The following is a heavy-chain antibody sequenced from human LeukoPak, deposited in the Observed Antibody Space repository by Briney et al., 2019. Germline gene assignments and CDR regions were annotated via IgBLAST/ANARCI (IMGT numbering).Heavy chain of an antibody. J-gene: IGHJ5*02. V-gene: IGHV4-59*12. CDR2: IYSSGST. CDR1: GGSISSYY. CDR3: ARKYNWFDP. Sequence: PSETLSLTCTVSGGSISSYYWSWIRQPPGKGLEWFGYIYSSGSTNYNPSLRSRITISEDTSKNQFSLKLSSVTAADTAVYYWARKYNWFDPWGQGPLVTVSS.